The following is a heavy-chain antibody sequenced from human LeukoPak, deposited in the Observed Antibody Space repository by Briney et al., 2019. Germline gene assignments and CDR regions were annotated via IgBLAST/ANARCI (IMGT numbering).Heavy chain of an antibody. D-gene: IGHD3-10*01. CDR3: AKGYYGSGSYGWFDY. Sequence: GGSLRLSCAASGFTFSSYWMSWVRQAPGKGLERVANIKQDGSEKYYVDSVKGRFTISRDNSKNTLFLHMNSLRAEDTAVYSCAKGYYGSGSYGWFDYWGQGTLVTVSS. CDR2: IKQDGSEK. J-gene: IGHJ4*02. CDR1: GFTFSSYW. V-gene: IGHV3-7*03.